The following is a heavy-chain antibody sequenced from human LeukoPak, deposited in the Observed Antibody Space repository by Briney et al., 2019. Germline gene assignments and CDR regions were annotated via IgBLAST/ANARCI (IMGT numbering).Heavy chain of an antibody. CDR3: ARVGAVEDYFDY. V-gene: IGHV4-30-2*01. J-gene: IGHJ4*02. CDR2: IYHSGST. CDR1: GGSISSGGYY. D-gene: IGHD3-10*01. Sequence: PSETLSLTCTVSGGSISSGGYYWSWIRQPPGKGLEWIGYIYHSGSTYYNPSLKSRVTISVDRSKNQFSLKLSSVTAADTAVYYCARVGAVEDYFDYWGQGTLVTVSS.